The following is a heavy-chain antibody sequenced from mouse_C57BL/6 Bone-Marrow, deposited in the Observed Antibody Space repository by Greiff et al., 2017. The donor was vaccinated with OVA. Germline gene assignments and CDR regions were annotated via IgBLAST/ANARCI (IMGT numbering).Heavy chain of an antibody. Sequence: DVKLQESGGGLVQPGGSLKLSCAASGFTFSDYYMYWVRQTPEKRLEWVAYISNGGGSTYYPDTVKGRFTISRDNAKNTLYLQMSRLKSEDTAMYYCARLYYYGWYFDVWGTGTTVTVSS. CDR2: ISNGGGST. J-gene: IGHJ1*03. CDR1: GFTFSDYY. V-gene: IGHV5-12*01. D-gene: IGHD1-1*01. CDR3: ARLYYYGWYFDV.